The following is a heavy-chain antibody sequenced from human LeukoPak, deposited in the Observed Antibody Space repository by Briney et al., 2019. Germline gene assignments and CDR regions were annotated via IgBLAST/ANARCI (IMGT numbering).Heavy chain of an antibody. CDR3: ARVRYYDNSADS. CDR2: IYFTGHT. Sequence: SQTLSPTCSVSGGSIGSDYYWSWIRQPPGKGLEWIGYIYFTGHTYYNPSLKGRVSVSVDTSKNQFSLKLNSVTAADTAVYYCARVRYYDNSADSWGQGTLVTVSS. J-gene: IGHJ4*02. V-gene: IGHV4-30-4*01. CDR1: GGSIGSDYY. D-gene: IGHD3-22*01.